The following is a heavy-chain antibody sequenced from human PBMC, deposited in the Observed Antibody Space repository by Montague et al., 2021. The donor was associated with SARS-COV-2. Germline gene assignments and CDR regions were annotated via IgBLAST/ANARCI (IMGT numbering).Heavy chain of an antibody. CDR1: GGSVSSGSYY. V-gene: IGHV4-61*01. Sequence: SETLSLTCTVSGGSVSSGSYYWSWIRQPPGKGLEWIGYIYYSGSTNYNPSLKSRVTISVDTSKNQFSLKLTSVTAADTAVYYCARDVGKGFSGHETEGGFDYWGQGTPVTVSS. J-gene: IGHJ4*02. CDR3: ARDVGKGFSGHETEGGFDY. CDR2: IYYSGST. D-gene: IGHD5-12*01.